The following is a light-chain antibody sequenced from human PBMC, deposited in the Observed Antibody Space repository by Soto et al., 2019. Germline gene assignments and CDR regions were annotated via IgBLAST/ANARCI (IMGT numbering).Light chain of an antibody. J-gene: IGKJ4*01. V-gene: IGKV2-28*01. CDR2: LGS. CDR3: MQALQTLPD. Sequence: DIVLTQSPLSLPVTPGEPASISCRSSQSLLHSNGYNYLDWYLQKPGQSPQLLIYLGSNRASGVPDRFSGSGSGTDFTLKISRVEAEDVGVYYCMQALQTLPDFGGGTKVEIK. CDR1: QSLLHSNGYNY.